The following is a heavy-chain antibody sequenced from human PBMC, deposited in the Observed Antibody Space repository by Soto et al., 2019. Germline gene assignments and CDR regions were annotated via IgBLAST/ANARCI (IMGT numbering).Heavy chain of an antibody. CDR3: ARLRPATNNYKWFAP. J-gene: IGHJ5*02. CDR1: GATLNRGNYY. V-gene: IGHV4-31*02. D-gene: IGHD2-15*01. CDR2: IYVTGAV. Sequence: SETLCVTCSVSGATLNRGNYYWSWIRQVPGKGLEWIGHIYVTGAVDYNPSLRDRITISQDTSERQFSLNLRLVTAADTAVYYCARLRPATNNYKWFAPWGQGTLGT.